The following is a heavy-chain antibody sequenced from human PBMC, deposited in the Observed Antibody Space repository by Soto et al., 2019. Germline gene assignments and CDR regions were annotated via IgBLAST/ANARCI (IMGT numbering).Heavy chain of an antibody. D-gene: IGHD2-21*02. CDR1: GFTFSTYS. J-gene: IGHJ3*02. V-gene: IGHV3-21*01. CDR2: MSSGGTYR. Sequence: EVMLVESGGGLVKPGGSLRLSCAASGFTFSTYSMNWVRQSAGKGLEWVSSMSSGGTYRYYADSVKGRFTIFRDNPKNSLFLQMNSLRVEDTAVYYCARGWGTTVVTLDAFDIWGQGTMVTVSS. CDR3: ARGWGTTVVTLDAFDI.